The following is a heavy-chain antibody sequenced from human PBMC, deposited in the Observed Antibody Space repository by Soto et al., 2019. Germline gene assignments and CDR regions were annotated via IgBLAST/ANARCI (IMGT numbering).Heavy chain of an antibody. CDR1: GFTFSNAW. CDR3: TTEHSVEVVAAIAH. Sequence: LRLSCAASGFTFSNAWMNWVRQAPGKGLEWVGRIKSKTDGGTTDYAAPVKGRFTISRDDSKNTLYLQMNSLKTEDTAVYYCTTEHSVEVVAAIAHWGQGTLVTVSS. CDR2: IKSKTDGGTT. D-gene: IGHD2-15*01. V-gene: IGHV3-15*07. J-gene: IGHJ5*02.